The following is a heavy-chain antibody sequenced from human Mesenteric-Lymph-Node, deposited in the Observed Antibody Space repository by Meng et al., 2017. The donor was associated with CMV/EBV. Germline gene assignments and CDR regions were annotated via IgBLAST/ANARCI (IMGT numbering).Heavy chain of an antibody. D-gene: IGHD3-22*01. J-gene: IGHJ5*02. CDR1: GFSFSSYE. Sequence: GESLKISCAASGFSFSSYEMDWVRQAPGKGLEWVSHISGSGTTMYYAGSVKGRFTISRDNAKNSLYLQMNSLRDEDTAVYYCVRAVRYYDSSGPDLWGQGTLVTVSS. CDR2: ISGSGTTM. CDR3: VRAVRYYDSSGPDL. V-gene: IGHV3-48*03.